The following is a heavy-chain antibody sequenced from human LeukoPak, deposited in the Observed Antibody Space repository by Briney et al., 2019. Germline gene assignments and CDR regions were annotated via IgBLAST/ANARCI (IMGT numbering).Heavy chain of an antibody. J-gene: IGHJ4*02. V-gene: IGHV4-59*01. CDR2: IYYSGST. Sequence: SETLSLTCTVSGGSISRYYWSWIRQPPGKGLEWIGYIYYSGSTNYNPSLKSRVTISVDTSKNQFSLKLSSVTAADTAVYYCARGHYDFWSGYFHYFDYWGQGTLVTVSS. CDR1: GGSISRYY. D-gene: IGHD3-3*01. CDR3: ARGHYDFWSGYFHYFDY.